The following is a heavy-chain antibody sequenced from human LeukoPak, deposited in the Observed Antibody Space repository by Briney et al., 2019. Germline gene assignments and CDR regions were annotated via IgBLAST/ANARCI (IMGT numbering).Heavy chain of an antibody. CDR1: GGSFSGYY. D-gene: IGHD2-2*02. V-gene: IGHV4-34*01. Sequence: SETLSLTCAVYGGSFSGYYWSWIRRPPGKGLEWIGEINHSGSTNYNPSLKSRVTISVDTSKNQFSLKLSSVTAADTAVYYCARGFGGYCSSTSCYRHWFDPWGQGTLVTVSS. CDR3: ARGFGGYCSSTSCYRHWFDP. CDR2: INHSGST. J-gene: IGHJ5*02.